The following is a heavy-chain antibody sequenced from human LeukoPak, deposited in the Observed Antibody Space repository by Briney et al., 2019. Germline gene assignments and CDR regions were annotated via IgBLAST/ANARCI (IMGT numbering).Heavy chain of an antibody. CDR2: ISGSGGST. Sequence: GGSLRLSCAASGFTFSSYAMSWVRQAPGKGLEWVSAISGSGGSTYYADSVKGRFTISRDNSKNTLYLQMNSLRAEDTAVYYCAKGMAGTMVRGVIPPYYYYYGMDVWAKGPRSPSP. CDR3: AKGMAGTMVRGVIPPYYYYYGMDV. J-gene: IGHJ6*02. V-gene: IGHV3-23*01. CDR1: GFTFSSYA. D-gene: IGHD3-10*01.